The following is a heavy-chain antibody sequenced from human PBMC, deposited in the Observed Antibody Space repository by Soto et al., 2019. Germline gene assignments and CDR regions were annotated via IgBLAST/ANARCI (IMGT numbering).Heavy chain of an antibody. Sequence: GGSLRLSCAASGFSFTNFAMSWVRQAPGKGLEWVAGIGASGDITWYADSVKGRLSISRDTSKNTLYLQLNSLRFEDTAVYYCAKDDFTDRGDDYFDYWGPGTLVTVSS. V-gene: IGHV3-23*01. J-gene: IGHJ4*02. CDR2: IGASGDIT. D-gene: IGHD2-21*02. CDR3: AKDDFTDRGDDYFDY. CDR1: GFSFTNFA.